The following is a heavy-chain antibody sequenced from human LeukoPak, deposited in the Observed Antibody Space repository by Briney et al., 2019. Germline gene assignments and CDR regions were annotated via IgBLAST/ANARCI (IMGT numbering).Heavy chain of an antibody. D-gene: IGHD2-2*01. CDR1: GFNFRNYP. CDR3: VKDEGYCSSVSCSPSY. V-gene: IGHV3-64D*06. J-gene: IGHJ4*02. CDR2: IGGNGDTT. Sequence: GGALRLSCAASGFNFRNYPMHWVRQAPGKGLEYVSAIGGNGDTTYYEDSVKGRVTISRDNSKNTLYLQLSSLRVEDTAVYYCVKDEGYCSSVSCSPSYWGQGTLVTASS.